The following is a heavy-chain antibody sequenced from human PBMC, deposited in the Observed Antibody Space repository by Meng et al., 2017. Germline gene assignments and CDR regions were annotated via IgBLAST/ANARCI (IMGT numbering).Heavy chain of an antibody. V-gene: IGHV3-73*01. CDR1: GVSFSDSD. CDR2: IGGRPKSYAA. Sequence: VALVGAGGGWAQPGGSWTLSCAVSGVSFSDSDIHWVRQASGKGLEWVGRIGGRPKSYAAAYAAPVRGRFTISRDDSRNTAYLQMNSLKTEDSAVYYCTIYIRGHIWGQGTMVTVSS. D-gene: IGHD6-19*01. J-gene: IGHJ3*02. CDR3: TIYIRGHI.